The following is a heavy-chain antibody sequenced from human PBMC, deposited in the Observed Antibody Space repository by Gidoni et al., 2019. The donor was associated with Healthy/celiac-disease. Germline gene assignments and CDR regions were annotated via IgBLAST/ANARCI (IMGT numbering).Heavy chain of an antibody. D-gene: IGHD6-13*01. CDR1: GFTFDDYA. V-gene: IGHV3-9*01. CDR2: ISWNSGSI. J-gene: IGHJ4*02. CDR3: AKDIDQGIAAAGDFDY. Sequence: GESGGGLVQPGRSLRLSCAASGFTFDDYAMHWVRQAPGKGLEWVSGISWNSGSIGYADSVKGRFTISRDNAKNSLYLQMNSLRAEDTALYYCAKDIDQGIAAAGDFDYWGQGTLVTVSS.